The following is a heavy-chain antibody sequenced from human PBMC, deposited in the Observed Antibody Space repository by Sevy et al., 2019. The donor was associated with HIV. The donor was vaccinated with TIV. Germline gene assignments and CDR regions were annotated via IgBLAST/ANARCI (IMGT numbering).Heavy chain of an antibody. CDR3: AETIVVVPAAIDAFDI. CDR2: IYYSGST. J-gene: IGHJ3*02. V-gene: IGHV4-31*03. CDR1: GGSISSGGYY. Sequence: SETLSLTCTVSGGSISSGGYYWSWIRQHPGKGLEWIGYIYYSGSTYYNPSLKSRVTISVDPSKNQFSLKLSSVTAADTAVYYCAETIVVVPAAIDAFDIWGQGTMVTVSS. D-gene: IGHD2-2*01.